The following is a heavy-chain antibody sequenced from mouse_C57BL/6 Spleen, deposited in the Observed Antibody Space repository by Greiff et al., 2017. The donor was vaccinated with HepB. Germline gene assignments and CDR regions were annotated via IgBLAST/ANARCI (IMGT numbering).Heavy chain of an antibody. CDR3: ARGGFDTTAYFDY. D-gene: IGHD1-2*01. J-gene: IGHJ2*01. Sequence: EVMLVESGGGLVKPGGSLKLSCAASGFTFSSYTMSWVRQTPEKRLEWVATISGGGGNNYYPDSVKGRFTISRDNAKNTLYLQMSSLRSEDTALYYCARGGFDTTAYFDYWGQGTTLTVAS. CDR1: GFTFSSYT. V-gene: IGHV5-9*01. CDR2: ISGGGGNN.